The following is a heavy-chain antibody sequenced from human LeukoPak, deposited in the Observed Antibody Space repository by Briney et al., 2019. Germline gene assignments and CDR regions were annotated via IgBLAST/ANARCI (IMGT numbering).Heavy chain of an antibody. D-gene: IGHD6-19*01. CDR2: ISGSGGTT. CDR3: ATAPPGRIAVAGDYYYYMDV. Sequence: PGGSLRLSCAASGFTFSSYAMNWVRQSPGKGLEWVSAISGSGGTTYYADSVKGRFTISRDNSKNSLYLQMNSLRAEDTAVYYCATAPPGRIAVAGDYYYYMDVWGKGTTVTVSS. V-gene: IGHV3-23*01. J-gene: IGHJ6*03. CDR1: GFTFSSYA.